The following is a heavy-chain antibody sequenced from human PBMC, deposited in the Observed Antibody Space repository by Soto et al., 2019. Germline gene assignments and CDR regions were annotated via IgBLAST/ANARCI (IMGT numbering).Heavy chain of an antibody. V-gene: IGHV3-7*01. J-gene: IGHJ3*02. CDR2: IKQDGSEK. D-gene: IGHD6-19*01. CDR3: ARSTGYSSGWPDAFDI. CDR1: GFTFSSYW. Sequence: GGSLRLSCAASGFTFSSYWMSWVRQAPGKGLEWVANIKQDGSEKYYVDSVKGRFTISRDNAKNSLYLQMNSLRAEDTVVYYCARSTGYSSGWPDAFDIWGQGTMVTVSS.